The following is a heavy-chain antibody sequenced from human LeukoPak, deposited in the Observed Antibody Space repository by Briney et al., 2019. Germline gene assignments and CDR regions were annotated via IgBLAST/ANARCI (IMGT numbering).Heavy chain of an antibody. J-gene: IGHJ6*02. D-gene: IGHD6-19*01. CDR1: GFTFNNYA. CDR2: ISYDARNE. V-gene: IGHV3-30*04. Sequence: GGSLRLSCAVSGFTFNNYAFHWVRQAPGKGLEWVAIISYDARNEYYADSVKGRFTISRDNSKNILYLQMNSLRAEDTGVYYCARDGTPLGSGYNYYRGTDVWGQGTTVTDSS. CDR3: ARDGTPLGSGYNYYRGTDV.